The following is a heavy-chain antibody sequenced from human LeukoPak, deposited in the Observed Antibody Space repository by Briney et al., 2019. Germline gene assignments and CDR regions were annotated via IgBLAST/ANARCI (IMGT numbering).Heavy chain of an antibody. CDR1: GGSFSGYY. D-gene: IGHD4-11*01. J-gene: IGHJ6*02. V-gene: IGHV4-34*01. CDR2: TNQIGST. CDR3: ARGRHEETTFRDYYYGLDV. Sequence: SETLSLTCAVYGGSFSGYYWRGGGTPRPQGKGLDGIGKTNQIGSTNYNPSLESRVTISVDTSKNQFSLRLSSVTAADTVVYYCARGRHEETTFRDYYYGLDVWGQGTTVTVSS.